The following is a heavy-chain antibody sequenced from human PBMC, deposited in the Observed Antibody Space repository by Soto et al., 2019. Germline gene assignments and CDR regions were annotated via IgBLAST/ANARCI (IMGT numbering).Heavy chain of an antibody. J-gene: IGHJ4*02. CDR3: ARYRSGWELARYFDY. CDR1: GGSISSYY. V-gene: IGHV4-59*01. D-gene: IGHD1-26*01. CDR2: IYYSGST. Sequence: QVQLQESGPGLVKPSETLSLTCTVSGGSISSYYWSWIRQPPGKGLEWIGYIYYSGSTNYNPSLKSRVTISVDTSKNQFSLKLSSVTAADTAVYYCARYRSGWELARYFDYWGQGTLVTVSS.